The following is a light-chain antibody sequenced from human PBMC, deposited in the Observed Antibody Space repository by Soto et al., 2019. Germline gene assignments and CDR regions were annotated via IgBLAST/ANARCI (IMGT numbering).Light chain of an antibody. J-gene: IGLJ1*01. Sequence: QSALTQPASVSGSPGQSITISCTGTSSDVGGYNYVSWYQQHPGKAPKLMIYDVSNRPSGVSIRFSGSKSGNTASLTISGLQAEDEADYYCSSYTSSSYNYVFGTGTKVTVL. CDR1: SSDVGGYNY. V-gene: IGLV2-14*01. CDR3: SSYTSSSYNYV. CDR2: DVS.